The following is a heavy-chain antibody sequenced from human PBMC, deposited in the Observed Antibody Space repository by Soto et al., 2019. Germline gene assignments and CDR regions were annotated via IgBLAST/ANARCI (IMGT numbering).Heavy chain of an antibody. CDR2: MYSGGTT. J-gene: IGHJ4*02. CDR3: ARGSGSLYYFHY. CDR1: GFNVSTNY. V-gene: IGHV3-53*01. D-gene: IGHD6-19*01. Sequence: GGSLRLSCAASGFNVSTNYMTWVRQAPGKGLEWVSVMYSGGTTYYADSVKGRFIISRDNFKNILYLQMNNLRAEDTALYYCARGSGSLYYFHYWGQGTLVTVSS.